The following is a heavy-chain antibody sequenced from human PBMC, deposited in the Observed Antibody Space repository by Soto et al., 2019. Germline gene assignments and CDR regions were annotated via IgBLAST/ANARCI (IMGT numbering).Heavy chain of an antibody. Sequence: GGSLRLSCAASGFTFSSYSMNWVRQAPGKGLEWVSSISSSSSYIYYADSVKGRFTISRDNAKNSLYLQMNSLRAEDTAFYYCAKVEIHVVVVTAIVYWGLGTLVTVSS. CDR1: GFTFSSYS. CDR2: ISSSSSYI. D-gene: IGHD2-15*01. CDR3: AKVEIHVVVVTAIVY. V-gene: IGHV3-21*04. J-gene: IGHJ4*02.